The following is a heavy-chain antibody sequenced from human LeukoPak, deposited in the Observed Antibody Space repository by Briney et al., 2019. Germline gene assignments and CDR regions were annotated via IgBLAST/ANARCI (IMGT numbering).Heavy chain of an antibody. CDR1: GFTFSSYG. CDR2: ISYDGSNK. Sequence: GRSLRLSCAASGFTFSSYGMHWVRQAPGKGLEWVAVISYDGSNKYYADSVKGRFTISRDNSKNTLYLQMNSLRAEDTAVCYCAKGRYSSGWYYFDYWGQGTLVTVSS. CDR3: AKGRYSSGWYYFDY. D-gene: IGHD6-19*01. J-gene: IGHJ4*02. V-gene: IGHV3-30*18.